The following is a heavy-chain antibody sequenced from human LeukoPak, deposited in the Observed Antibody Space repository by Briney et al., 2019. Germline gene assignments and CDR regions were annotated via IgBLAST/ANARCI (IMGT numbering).Heavy chain of an antibody. CDR3: AKGDNDILTGYYNSFDY. CDR2: ISGSGDNT. V-gene: IGHV3-23*01. CDR1: GFTFSSYA. J-gene: IGHJ4*02. D-gene: IGHD3-9*01. Sequence: GSLRLSCAASGFTFSSYAMSWVRQAPGKGLEWVSGISGSGDNTYYADSVKGRFTISRDNSKNTLYLQMNSLRAEDTAVYYCAKGDNDILTGYYNSFDYWGQGTLVTVSS.